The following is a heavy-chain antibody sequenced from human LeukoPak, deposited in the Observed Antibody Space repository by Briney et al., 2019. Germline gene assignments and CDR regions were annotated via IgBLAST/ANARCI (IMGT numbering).Heavy chain of an antibody. Sequence: GGSLRLSCAASGFTFSSYGMHWVRQAPGKGLEWVAVICYDGSNKYYADSVKGRFTISRDNSKNTLYLQMNSLRAEDTAVYYCAKMPYCSSTSCSSPLDYWGQGTLVTVSS. CDR2: ICYDGSNK. CDR1: GFTFSSYG. V-gene: IGHV3-33*06. CDR3: AKMPYCSSTSCSSPLDY. D-gene: IGHD2-2*01. J-gene: IGHJ4*02.